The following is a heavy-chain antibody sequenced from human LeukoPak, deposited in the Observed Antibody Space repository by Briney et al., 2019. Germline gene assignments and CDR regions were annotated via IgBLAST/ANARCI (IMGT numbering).Heavy chain of an antibody. V-gene: IGHV4-34*01. J-gene: IGHJ4*02. CDR1: GGSFSGYY. Sequence: SETLSLTCAVYGGSFSGYYWSWIRQPPGKGLEGIGEINHSGSTNYNPSLKSRVTISVDTSKNQFSLKLSSVTAADTAVYYCARVMVGVVVKKPYFDYWGQGTLVTVSS. CDR2: INHSGST. D-gene: IGHD3-22*01. CDR3: ARVMVGVVVKKPYFDY.